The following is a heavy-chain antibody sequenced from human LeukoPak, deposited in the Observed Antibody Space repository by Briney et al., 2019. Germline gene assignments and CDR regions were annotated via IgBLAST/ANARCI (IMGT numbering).Heavy chain of an antibody. J-gene: IGHJ4*02. CDR1: GFIFSSYW. V-gene: IGHV3-7*01. D-gene: IGHD1-14*01. Sequence: GGSLRLSCAASGFIFSSYWMSWVRQAPGKGLEWVANIKQDGSEKYYVDSVKGRFTISRDNAKNSLYLQMNSLRAEDTAVYYCARRPPRIGYFDYWGQGTLVTVSS. CDR2: IKQDGSEK. CDR3: ARRPPRIGYFDY.